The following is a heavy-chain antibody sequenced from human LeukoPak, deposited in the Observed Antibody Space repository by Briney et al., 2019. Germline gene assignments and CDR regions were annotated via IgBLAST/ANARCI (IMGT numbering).Heavy chain of an antibody. J-gene: IGHJ6*03. V-gene: IGHV3-21*04. CDR3: ARDPYSGGYGDYYYYYMDL. D-gene: IGHD1-26*01. CDR1: GFTFSTYN. Sequence: PGGSLRLSCAASGFTFSTYNMNWVRQAPGKGLEWVSAITRSSTYIYYADSVKGRFTISRDNAKNSLYLEMNNLRAEDTAVYYCARDPYSGGYGDYYYYYMDLWGQGTTVTISS. CDR2: ITRSSTYI.